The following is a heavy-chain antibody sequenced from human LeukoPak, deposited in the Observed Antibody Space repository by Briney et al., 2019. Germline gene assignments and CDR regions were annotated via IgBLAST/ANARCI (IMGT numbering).Heavy chain of an antibody. J-gene: IGHJ6*02. CDR3: AREGRGKEMEDYYYGMDV. Sequence: GSLRLSCAASGFTVISNYMSWVRQAPGKGLEWVSVNYSGGSTYYADSVKGRFTISRDNSKNTLYLQMNSLRAEDTAVYYCAREGRGKEMEDYYYGMDVWGQGTTVTVSS. D-gene: IGHD5-24*01. CDR2: NYSGGST. V-gene: IGHV3-53*01. CDR1: GFTVISNY.